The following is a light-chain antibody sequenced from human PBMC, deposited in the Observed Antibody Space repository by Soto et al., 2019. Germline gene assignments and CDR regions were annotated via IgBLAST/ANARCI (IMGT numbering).Light chain of an antibody. V-gene: IGLV2-14*03. Sequence: QSVLTQPASVSGSPGQSITISCTGTSSDVGGYNYVSWYQHHPGKAPKLMIYDVANRPSGVSNRFSGSKSGNTASLTISGPQAEDEADYYCNSYTSSSTYVFGTGTKVTVL. CDR1: SSDVGGYNY. CDR3: NSYTSSSTYV. CDR2: DVA. J-gene: IGLJ1*01.